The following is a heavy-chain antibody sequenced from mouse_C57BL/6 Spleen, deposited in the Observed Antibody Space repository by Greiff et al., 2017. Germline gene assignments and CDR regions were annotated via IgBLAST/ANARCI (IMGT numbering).Heavy chain of an antibody. V-gene: IGHV14-4*01. CDR3: TTEGDY. J-gene: IGHJ3*01. Sequence: EVHLVESGAELVRPGASVKLSCTASGFNIKDDYMHWVKQRPEQGLEWIGWIDPENGDTEYASKFQGKATITADTSSNTAYLQLSSLTSEDTAVYYCTTEGDYWGQGTLVTVSA. CDR2: IDPENGDT. CDR1: GFNIKDDY.